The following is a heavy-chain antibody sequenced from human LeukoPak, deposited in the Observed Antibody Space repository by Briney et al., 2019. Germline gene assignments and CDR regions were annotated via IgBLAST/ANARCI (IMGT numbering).Heavy chain of an antibody. CDR1: GYTFTGYY. V-gene: IGHV1-2*02. Sequence: ASVKVSCKASGYTFTGYYMHWVRQAPGQGLEWMGWINPNSGGTNYAQKFQGRVTMTRDTSISTAYMEMSRLRYDDPAVYYCRSRGGIYGCSNTSCYGLADYWGRGTLVTVPS. CDR3: RSRGGIYGCSNTSCYGLADY. D-gene: IGHD2-2*01. J-gene: IGHJ4*02. CDR2: INPNSGGT.